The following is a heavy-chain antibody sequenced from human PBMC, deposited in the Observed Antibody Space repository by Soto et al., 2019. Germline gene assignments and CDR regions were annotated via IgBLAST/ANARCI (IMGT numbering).Heavy chain of an antibody. CDR2: IYPGDSDT. J-gene: IGHJ3*02. Sequence: GESLKISCKGCGYSFTSYWIGWVRQMPGKGLEWMGIIYPGDSDTRYSPSFQGQVNISDDKSISTAYLQWSSLKAPDAAVYYCAKPLGYCSRTSCHHHTDAFDIWGQGTKVAVSS. CDR3: AKPLGYCSRTSCHHHTDAFDI. CDR1: GYSFTSYW. V-gene: IGHV5-51*01. D-gene: IGHD2-2*01.